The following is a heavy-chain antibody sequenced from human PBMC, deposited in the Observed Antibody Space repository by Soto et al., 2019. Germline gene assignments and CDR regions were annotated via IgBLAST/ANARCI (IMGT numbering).Heavy chain of an antibody. Sequence: AAVKVSFKASEYTFTDYAIHWVRQAPGQRLQWMGWISPSSGNTQYSEKFQGRVTITRDTSASTAYMELRSLTSEDTAIYYCARRGYSSVDYWGQGTLVTVSS. CDR1: EYTFTDYA. CDR3: ARRGYSSVDY. J-gene: IGHJ4*02. V-gene: IGHV1-3*01. CDR2: ISPSSGNT. D-gene: IGHD6-25*01.